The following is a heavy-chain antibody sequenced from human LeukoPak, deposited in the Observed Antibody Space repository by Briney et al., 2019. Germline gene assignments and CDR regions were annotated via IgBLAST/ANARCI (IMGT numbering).Heavy chain of an antibody. Sequence: GGSLRLSCAASGFTVSSNYMSWVRQAPGKGLEWVSGISGSGDSTDYADSVKGRFTISRDNSKNTLYLQINSLRAEDTAVYYCARPPSDNPLTGSLYYFDNWGQGTLVTVSS. CDR3: ARPPSDNPLTGSLYYFDN. CDR1: GFTVSSNY. D-gene: IGHD3-9*01. V-gene: IGHV3-23*01. J-gene: IGHJ4*02. CDR2: ISGSGDST.